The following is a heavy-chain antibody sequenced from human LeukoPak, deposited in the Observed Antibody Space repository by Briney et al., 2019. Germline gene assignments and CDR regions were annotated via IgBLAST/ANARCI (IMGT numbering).Heavy chain of an antibody. V-gene: IGHV3-74*01. CDR3: ARGCSGGSCYDK. J-gene: IGHJ4*02. Sequence: GGSLRLSCAASGFTFNIYWMDWVRQAPGKGLIWVSRINTDGSDTTYADSVKGRFTISRDNAKNTLYLQMNSLRAEDTAVYYCARGCSGGSCYDKWGQGNLFTVSS. CDR2: INTDGSDT. D-gene: IGHD2-15*01. CDR1: GFTFNIYW.